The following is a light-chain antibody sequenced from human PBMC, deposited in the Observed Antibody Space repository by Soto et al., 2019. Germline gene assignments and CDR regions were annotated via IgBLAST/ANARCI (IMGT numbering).Light chain of an antibody. Sequence: EILLTQSPVTLSLSPGEGATLSCFSIQSVGSNYLARYQHKPGRAPRLLIYGASNRATGIPDRFSGSGSGTDFTLTISRLEPEDFAVYYCQQYGTSPPILTFGGGTKVDIK. CDR1: QSVGSNY. CDR3: QQYGTSPPILT. J-gene: IGKJ4*01. V-gene: IGKV3-20*01. CDR2: GAS.